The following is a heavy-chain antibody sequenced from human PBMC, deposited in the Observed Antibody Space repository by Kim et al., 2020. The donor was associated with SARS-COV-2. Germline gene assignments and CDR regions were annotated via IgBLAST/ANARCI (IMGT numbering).Heavy chain of an antibody. J-gene: IGHJ4*02. CDR2: ISGSGGST. V-gene: IGHV3-23*01. Sequence: GGSLRLSCAASGFTFSSYAMSWVRQAPGKGLEWVSAISGSGGSTYYADSVKGRFTISRDNSKNTLYLQMNSLRAEDTAVYYCAKGGSSSSWGTLWDYWGQGTLVTVSS. D-gene: IGHD6-13*01. CDR1: GFTFSSYA. CDR3: AKGGSSSSWGTLWDY.